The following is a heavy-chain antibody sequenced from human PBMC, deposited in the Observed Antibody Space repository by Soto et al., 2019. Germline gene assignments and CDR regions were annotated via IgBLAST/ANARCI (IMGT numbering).Heavy chain of an antibody. CDR2: INHSGNT. Sequence: SETLSLTCAVSGGSIGTSAYYWGWIRPAPGKGLEWIGSINHSGNTYLSPSLKDRVTMSVDTSTNSFSLKLRSATAADTGLSFCSRPAPGGFDPWGQGTLVTVSS. D-gene: IGHD3-10*01. CDR3: SRPAPGGFDP. CDR1: GGSIGTSAYY. J-gene: IGHJ5*02. V-gene: IGHV4-39*01.